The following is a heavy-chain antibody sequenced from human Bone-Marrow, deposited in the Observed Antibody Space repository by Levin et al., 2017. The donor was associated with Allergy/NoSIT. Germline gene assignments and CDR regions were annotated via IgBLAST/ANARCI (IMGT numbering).Heavy chain of an antibody. Sequence: GGSLRLSCAASGFTFRNYAMNWVRQAPGRGLEWVSVISESGYSTHYADSVKGRLTISRDNSKKTLYLQMNSLRAEDTAVYYCAKDAPRTTAGYMGVWGRGTTVTVSS. D-gene: IGHD1-7*01. V-gene: IGHV3-23*01. CDR1: GFTFRNYA. CDR3: AKDAPRTTAGYMGV. J-gene: IGHJ6*03. CDR2: ISESGYST.